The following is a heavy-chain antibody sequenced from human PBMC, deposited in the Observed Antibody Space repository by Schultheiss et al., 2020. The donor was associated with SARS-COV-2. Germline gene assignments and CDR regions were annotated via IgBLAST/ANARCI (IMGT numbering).Heavy chain of an antibody. CDR3: ARSLNYDSSGYVKDLYAFDI. D-gene: IGHD3-22*01. Sequence: GGSLRLSCAASGFTFSDYYMNWVRQAPGKGLEWVSSISSSSTIYYADSVKGRFTISRDNSKNTLYLQMNSLRAEDTAVYYCARSLNYDSSGYVKDLYAFDIWGQGTMVTVSS. J-gene: IGHJ3*02. CDR1: GFTFSDYY. V-gene: IGHV3-69-1*01. CDR2: ISSSSTI.